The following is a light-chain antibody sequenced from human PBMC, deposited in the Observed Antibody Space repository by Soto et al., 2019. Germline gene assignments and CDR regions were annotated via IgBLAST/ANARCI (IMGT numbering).Light chain of an antibody. CDR1: QIVLSSSTNKNY. V-gene: IGKV4-1*01. CDR2: WAS. J-gene: IGKJ4*01. Sequence: DIVMTQSPDSLAVSLGERATINCKSSQIVLSSSTNKNYLAWYQQKPGQPPKLLIYWASTRESGIPDRFSGSGSGTDFTLTISSLQAEDVALYYCHHYYSSPLTFGGGTKVDIK. CDR3: HHYYSSPLT.